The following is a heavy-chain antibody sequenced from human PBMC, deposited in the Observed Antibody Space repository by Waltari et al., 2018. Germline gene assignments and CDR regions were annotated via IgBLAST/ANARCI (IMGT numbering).Heavy chain of an antibody. V-gene: IGHV4-59*11. CDR1: GGSISSHY. J-gene: IGHJ6*03. CDR2: IYYSVST. D-gene: IGHD3-10*01. CDR3: ARDRHLNRGYYYYYYMDV. Sequence: QVQLQESGPGLVKPSETLYLTCTVSGGSISSHYWSWIRQPPGKGLEWIGYIYYSVSTNYNPSLKSRVTISVDTSKNQFSLKLSSVTAADTAVYYCARDRHLNRGYYYYYYMDVWGKGTTVTVSS.